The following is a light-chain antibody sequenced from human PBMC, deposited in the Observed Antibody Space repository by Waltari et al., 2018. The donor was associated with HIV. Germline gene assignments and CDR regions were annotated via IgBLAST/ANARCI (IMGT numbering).Light chain of an antibody. Sequence: QSVLTQPPSTSGAPGQTVTIPCSGSSSNIGSNTVNWYQKLPGTAPRLLIFVNGRRPSGVPDRFSGSKSGTTASLAISRVQSEDDGDYFCAAWDDSLNGYVFGTGTKVIV. CDR3: AAWDDSLNGYV. J-gene: IGLJ1*01. CDR1: SSNIGSNT. CDR2: VNG. V-gene: IGLV1-44*01.